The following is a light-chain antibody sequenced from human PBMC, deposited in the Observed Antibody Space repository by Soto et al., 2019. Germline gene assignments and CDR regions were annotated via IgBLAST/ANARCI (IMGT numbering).Light chain of an antibody. CDR3: SSYTRSSSLV. CDR1: SSDVGGYNY. CDR2: EVS. J-gene: IGLJ1*01. V-gene: IGLV2-14*01. Sequence: QSVLTQPAYVSGSPGQSITISCTGTSSDVGGYNYVSWYQQHPGKAPKLMIYEVSNRPSGVSNRFSGSKSGNTASLTISGLQAEDEADYYCSSYTRSSSLVFGTGTKGTVL.